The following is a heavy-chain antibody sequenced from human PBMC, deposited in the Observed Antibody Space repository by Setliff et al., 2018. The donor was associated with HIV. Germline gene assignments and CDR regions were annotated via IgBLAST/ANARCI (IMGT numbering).Heavy chain of an antibody. CDR1: GGIFSNYA. CDR2: IIPIFGTA. CDR3: ARGDMIAFGGIGPFVC. D-gene: IGHD3-16*01. Sequence: SVKVSCKASGGIFSNYAINWVRQAPGQGLEWMGGIIPIFGTATYAQKFQGRVTITADESTSTAYMELSSLRSADTAVYYCARGDMIAFGGIGPFVCWGQGTLVTVSS. J-gene: IGHJ4*02. V-gene: IGHV1-69*13.